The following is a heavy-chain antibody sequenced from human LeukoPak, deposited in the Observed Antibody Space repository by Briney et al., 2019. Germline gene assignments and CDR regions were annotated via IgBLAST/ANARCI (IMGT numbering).Heavy chain of an antibody. J-gene: IGHJ6*02. CDR3: ARRPYYDILAGYYGYYYGMDV. V-gene: IGHV7-4-1*02. CDR2: INTNTGNP. D-gene: IGHD3-9*01. Sequence: ASVKVSCKASGYTFTSYAMNWVRQAPGQGLEWMGWINTNTGNPTYAQGFTGRFVFSLDTSVSTAYLQISSLKAEDTAVYYCARRPYYDILAGYYGYYYGMDVWGQGTTVTVSS. CDR1: GYTFTSYA.